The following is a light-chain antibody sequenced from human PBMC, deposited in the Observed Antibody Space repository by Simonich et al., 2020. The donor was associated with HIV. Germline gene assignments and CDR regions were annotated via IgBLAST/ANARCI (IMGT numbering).Light chain of an antibody. CDR2: AAS. CDR3: QQIYSTPLT. J-gene: IGKJ4*01. CDR1: QSISSY. Sequence: IPMTQSPSSLSASVGNKVTITCRASQSISSYLNWYHQKPGKAPKLLIYAASSLQSGVPSKVSGSGSGTDFALTISSLQPEDFATYFCQQIYSTPLTFGGGTKLEIK. V-gene: IGKV1-39*01.